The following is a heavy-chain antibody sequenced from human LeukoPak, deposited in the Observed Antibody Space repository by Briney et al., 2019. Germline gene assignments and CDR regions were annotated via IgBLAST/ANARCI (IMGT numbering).Heavy chain of an antibody. CDR2: INPNSGGT. V-gene: IGHV1-2*02. CDR1: GYTFTGYY. D-gene: IGHD3-22*01. Sequence: ASVRVSCKASGYTFTGYYMHWVRQAPGQGLEWMGWINPNSGGTNCAQKFLGRVTITRDTSISTAYMELSRLRSDDTAVYFCARDEDSSGYCFDYWGQGTLVTVSS. CDR3: ARDEDSSGYCFDY. J-gene: IGHJ4*02.